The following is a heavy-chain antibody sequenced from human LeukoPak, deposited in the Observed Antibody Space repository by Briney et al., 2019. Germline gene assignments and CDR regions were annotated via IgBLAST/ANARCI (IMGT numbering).Heavy chain of an antibody. CDR1: GFTFSSYA. CDR2: LSGSGGSM. D-gene: IGHD4-17*01. V-gene: IGHV3-23*01. Sequence: GGSLRLSCAASGFTFSSYAMHWVRQAPGKGLEWVTVLSGSGGSMSYADSVKGRFTISRDNSKNTLYLQMNSLRAEDTAVYYCAKAGDDYGDSAFDIWGQGTMVTVSS. CDR3: AKAGDDYGDSAFDI. J-gene: IGHJ3*02.